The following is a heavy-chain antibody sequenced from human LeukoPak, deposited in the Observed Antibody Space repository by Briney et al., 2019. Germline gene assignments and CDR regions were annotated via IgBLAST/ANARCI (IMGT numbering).Heavy chain of an antibody. J-gene: IGHJ3*02. Sequence: GGSLRLSCAASGFTFDDYGMSWVRQAPGKGLEWVSRISTYGSTTTYADSVKGRFTISRDNAENTLYLQMNSLRAEDTAVYYCASRVMAVNGFDIWGQGTMVTVSS. D-gene: IGHD3-16*01. CDR3: ASRVMAVNGFDI. CDR2: ISTYGSTT. V-gene: IGHV3-74*01. CDR1: GFTFDDYG.